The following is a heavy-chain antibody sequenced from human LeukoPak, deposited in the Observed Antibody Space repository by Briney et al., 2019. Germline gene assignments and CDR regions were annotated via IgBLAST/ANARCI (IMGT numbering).Heavy chain of an antibody. D-gene: IGHD6-13*01. Sequence: SETLSLTCTVSGGSITNYYWSWIRQPAGKGLEWIGRIYTSGRANYNPSLLSRVTMSVDTSKNQFSLKLNSVTAADTAVYYCARQGIAAAEGYFQHWGQGTLVTVSS. CDR1: GGSITNYY. CDR3: ARQGIAAAEGYFQH. J-gene: IGHJ1*01. CDR2: IYTSGRA. V-gene: IGHV4-4*07.